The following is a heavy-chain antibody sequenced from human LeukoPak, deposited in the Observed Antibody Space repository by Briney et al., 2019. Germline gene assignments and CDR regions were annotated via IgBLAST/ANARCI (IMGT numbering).Heavy chain of an antibody. Sequence: GGSLRLSCAASGFTFSSYAMHWVRQAPGMGLEYVSAITTNGDKTYYGNSVKGRFTISRDNSKNTLYLQMGSLRIEDMAVYYCARGGATTLFDYWGQGTLVTVSS. D-gene: IGHD1-26*01. CDR2: ITTNGDKT. CDR1: GFTFSSYA. CDR3: ARGGATTLFDY. J-gene: IGHJ4*02. V-gene: IGHV3-64*01.